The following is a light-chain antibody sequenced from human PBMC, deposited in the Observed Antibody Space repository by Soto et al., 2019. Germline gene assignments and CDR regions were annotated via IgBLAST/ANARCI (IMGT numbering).Light chain of an antibody. V-gene: IGLV2-14*01. CDR3: SSYTSSSILEV. CDR1: SSDVGGYNY. CDR2: EVS. Sequence: QSVLTQPASVSGSPGQSITISCTGTSSDVGGYNYVSWYQQHPGKAPKLMIYEVSNRPSGVSNRFSGSKSGNTASLTISGLQAEDEADYYCSSYTSSSILEVFGTGTKVTVL. J-gene: IGLJ1*01.